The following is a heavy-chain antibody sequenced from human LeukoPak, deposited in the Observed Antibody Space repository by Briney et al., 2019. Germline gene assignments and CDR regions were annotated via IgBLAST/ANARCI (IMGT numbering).Heavy chain of an antibody. CDR3: ARKVPRPYYDFWSGYLYYYYYMDV. D-gene: IGHD3-3*01. V-gene: IGHV4-34*01. CDR1: GGSFSGYY. CDR2: INHSGST. J-gene: IGHJ6*03. Sequence: SETLSLTCAVYGGSFSGYYWSWIRQPPGKGLEWIGEINHSGSTNYNPSLKSRVTISVDTSKNQFSLKLSSVTAADTAVYYCARKVPRPYYDFWSGYLYYYYYMDVWGKGTTVTVSS.